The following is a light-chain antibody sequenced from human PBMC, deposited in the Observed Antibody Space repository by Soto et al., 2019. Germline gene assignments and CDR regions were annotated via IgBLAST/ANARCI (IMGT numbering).Light chain of an antibody. CDR1: QRVDSY. J-gene: IGKJ1*01. CDR3: QQNYTSVET. CDR2: ASS. V-gene: IGKV1-39*01. Sequence: IHVSQSPSSLSCSVGHRVTLSCEKSQRVDSYIHWYKQQSGKPPKLLIYASSTLQDGVPSSFSGGASGPAFSLTITRLPPGDSATYYCQQNYTSVETFGPGTQVDIK.